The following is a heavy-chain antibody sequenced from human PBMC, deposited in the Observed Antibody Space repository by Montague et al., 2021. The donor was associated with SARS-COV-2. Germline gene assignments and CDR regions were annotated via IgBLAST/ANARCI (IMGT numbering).Heavy chain of an antibody. CDR1: GVSVTNNY. V-gene: IGHV4-4*07. CDR2: IFPSGTT. CDR3: ARDSYCSAAGIQT. J-gene: IGHJ5*02. Sequence: SETLSLTCSVSGVSVTNNYWTWIRQSATKGLEFLGRIFPSGTTTYNLSLKGRLTMSRDSAKNEFYLRLTSVTAADTALYFCARDSYCSAAGIQTWGQGTLVAVSS. D-gene: IGHD6-13*01.